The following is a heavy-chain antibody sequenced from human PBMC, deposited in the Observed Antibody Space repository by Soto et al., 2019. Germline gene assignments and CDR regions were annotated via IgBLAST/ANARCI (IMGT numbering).Heavy chain of an antibody. J-gene: IGHJ4*02. D-gene: IGHD6-19*01. V-gene: IGHV1-18*04. CDR2: ISVYNGKT. CDR3: AREFAYTSAWYAYFDY. CDR1: GYTFTSYI. Sequence: GASVKVSCKASGYTFTSYIITWVRQAPGQGLEWMGWISVYNGKTNYAQKLQGRVTMTTDTSTSTAYMELRSLRSDDTAVYYCAREFAYTSAWYAYFDYWGQGTLVTVSS.